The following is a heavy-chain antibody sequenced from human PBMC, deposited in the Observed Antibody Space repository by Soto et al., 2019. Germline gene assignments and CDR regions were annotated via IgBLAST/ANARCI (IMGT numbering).Heavy chain of an antibody. V-gene: IGHV4-4*02. CDR2: IHHSGST. Sequence: QVQLLESGPGLVKPSGNLSLTCDVSGGSITSTNWWTWVRQSPGKGLEWFGEIHHSGSTNYNPSLKSRLLISVDKSKNQFSLKLPSVTAADTAVYYCASQRYCDVDCYLFDYWGQRTLVTVSS. CDR3: ASQRYCDVDCYLFDY. J-gene: IGHJ4*02. CDR1: GGSITSTNW. D-gene: IGHD2-21*02.